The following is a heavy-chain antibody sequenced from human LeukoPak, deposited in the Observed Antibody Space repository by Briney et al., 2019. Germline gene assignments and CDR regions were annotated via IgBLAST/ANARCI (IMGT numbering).Heavy chain of an antibody. CDR1: GGSISSSNYY. V-gene: IGHV4-39*07. CDR3: VRARDIAVSWFGDLLSSETYFDY. CDR2: IYYSGST. Sequence: SETLSLTCTVSGGSISSSNYYWGWIRQPPGKGLEWIGNIYYSGSTYYNPSLKSRVTISVDTSKNQFSLKLSSVTAADAAVYYCVRARDIAVSWFGDLLSSETYFDYWGQGTLVTVSS. J-gene: IGHJ4*02. D-gene: IGHD3-10*01.